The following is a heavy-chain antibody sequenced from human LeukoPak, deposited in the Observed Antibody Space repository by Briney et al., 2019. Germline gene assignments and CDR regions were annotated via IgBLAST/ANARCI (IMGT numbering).Heavy chain of an antibody. V-gene: IGHV1-46*01. J-gene: IGHJ4*02. Sequence: ASVKVSCKASGYTFTSYYMHWVRQAPGQGLEWMGIINPSGGSTSYAQKFQGRVTMTEDTSTDTAYMELSSLRSEDTAVYYCATQYYYDSSGYYPLGYWGQGTLVTVSS. CDR3: ATQYYYDSSGYYPLGY. CDR1: GYTFTSYY. CDR2: INPSGGST. D-gene: IGHD3-22*01.